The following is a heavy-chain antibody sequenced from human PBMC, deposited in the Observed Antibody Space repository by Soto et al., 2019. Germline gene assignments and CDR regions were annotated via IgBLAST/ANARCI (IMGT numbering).Heavy chain of an antibody. CDR3: ARGGTHYSWDLDY. CDR2: INAGNRNT. J-gene: IGHJ4*02. Sequence: QVQLVQSGAEEKKPGASVKVSCKASGYTFTTYTMHWVRQAPGQRLEWMGWINAGNRNTKYSQKFQGRVTMTRDTAASTAPMELRSLRSADTAVYYCARGGTHYSWDLDYWGPGTLVTVSS. V-gene: IGHV1-3*05. CDR1: GYTFTTYT. D-gene: IGHD1-26*01.